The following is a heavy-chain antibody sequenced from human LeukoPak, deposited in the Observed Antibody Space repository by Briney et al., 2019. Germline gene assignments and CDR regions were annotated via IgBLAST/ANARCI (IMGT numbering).Heavy chain of an antibody. Sequence: PSETLSLTCTVSGGSISSYYWNWIRQPPGKGLEWIGYIYYSGSTNYNPSLKSRVTISVDTSKNQFSLKLSSVTAADTAVYYCARSPGGCYSTSCLDYWGQGTLVTVSS. CDR1: GGSISSYY. J-gene: IGHJ4*02. D-gene: IGHD6-13*01. CDR3: ARSPGGCYSTSCLDY. CDR2: IYYSGST. V-gene: IGHV4-59*01.